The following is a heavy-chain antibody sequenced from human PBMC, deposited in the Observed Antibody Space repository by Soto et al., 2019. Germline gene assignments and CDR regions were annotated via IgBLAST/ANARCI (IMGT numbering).Heavy chain of an antibody. CDR1: AYTFTSYG. D-gene: IGHD2-21*02. V-gene: IGHV1-18*01. CDR3: ASAPSLFYWDGDRCALLDY. Sequence: GASVKLSCKASAYTFTSYGISWVRRAPGQGLEWMGWISAYNGNTNYAQKLQGRVTMTTDTSTSTAYMELRSLRSDDTAVYYCASAPSLFYWDGDRCALLDYWGQGTLVTVSS. J-gene: IGHJ4*02. CDR2: ISAYNGNT.